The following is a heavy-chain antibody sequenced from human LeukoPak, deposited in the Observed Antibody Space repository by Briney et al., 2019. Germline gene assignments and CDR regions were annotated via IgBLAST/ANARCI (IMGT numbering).Heavy chain of an antibody. CDR3: AGGSPTDY. V-gene: IGHV4-4*02. CDR2: IYHSGST. Sequence: PSETLSLTCAVSGGSISSSNWWSWVRQPPGKGLEWIGEIYHSGSTNYNPSPKSRVTISLDKSKNQFSLRLSSVTAADTALYYCAGGSPTDYWGQGTLVTVSS. D-gene: IGHD3-16*01. J-gene: IGHJ4*02. CDR1: GGSISSSNW.